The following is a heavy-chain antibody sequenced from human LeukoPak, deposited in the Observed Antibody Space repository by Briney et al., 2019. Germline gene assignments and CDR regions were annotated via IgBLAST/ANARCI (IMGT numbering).Heavy chain of an antibody. CDR3: ARDGYCSGGSCSDYYYYYMDV. J-gene: IGHJ6*03. CDR1: GGSFSGYY. CDR2: IHYSGST. D-gene: IGHD2-15*01. V-gene: IGHV4-34*01. Sequence: SETLSLTCAVYGGSFSGYYWGWIRQPPGKGLEWIGSIHYSGSTNYNPSLKSRVTISVDTSKNQFSLKLSSVTAADTAVYYCARDGYCSGGSCSDYYYYYMDVWGKGTTVTVSS.